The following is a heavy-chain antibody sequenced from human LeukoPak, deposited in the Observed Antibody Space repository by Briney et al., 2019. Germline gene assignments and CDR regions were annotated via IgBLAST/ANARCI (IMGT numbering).Heavy chain of an antibody. J-gene: IGHJ4*02. CDR1: GFDLSDYA. D-gene: IGHD2-2*01. V-gene: IGHV3-30-3*01. Sequence: GGSLRLSCVASGFDLSDYAMHWVRQAPGKGLEWVALISYDGVDQHYADSVKGRFTFSRENSKNTLSLQMDALRPDDTAVYFCARDPGSASYFDYWGQGILVAVSS. CDR3: ARDPGSASYFDY. CDR2: ISYDGVDQ.